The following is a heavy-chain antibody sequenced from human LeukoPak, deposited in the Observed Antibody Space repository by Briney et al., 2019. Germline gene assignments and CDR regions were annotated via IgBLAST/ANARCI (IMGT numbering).Heavy chain of an antibody. D-gene: IGHD2-21*02. J-gene: IGHJ4*02. Sequence: SQTLSLTCTVSGGSISSGGYYWSWIRQPPGKGLEWIGYIYYSGSTNYNPSLKSRVTISVDTSKNQFSLKLSSVTAADTAVYYCARVRMSCGGDCPYYFDYWGQGTLVTVSS. V-gene: IGHV4-61*08. CDR2: IYYSGST. CDR3: ARVRMSCGGDCPYYFDY. CDR1: GGSISSGGYY.